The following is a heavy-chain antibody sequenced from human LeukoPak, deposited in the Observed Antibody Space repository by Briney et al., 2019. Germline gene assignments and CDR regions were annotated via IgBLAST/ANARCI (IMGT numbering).Heavy chain of an antibody. V-gene: IGHV3-23*01. CDR3: AKYCSGGSCYY. CDR2: ISGSGGST. J-gene: IGHJ4*02. CDR1: GFTFSSYA. Sequence: GGSLRLSCAASGFTFSSYAMSWVREAPGKGLEWVSAISGSGGSTYYADSVKGRFTISRDNSKNTLYLQMNSLRAEDTAVYYCAKYCSGGSCYYWGQGTLVTVSS. D-gene: IGHD2-15*01.